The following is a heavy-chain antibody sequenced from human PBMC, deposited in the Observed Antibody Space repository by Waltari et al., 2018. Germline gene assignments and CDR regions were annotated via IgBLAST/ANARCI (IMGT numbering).Heavy chain of an antibody. J-gene: IGHJ5*02. CDR2: IKPGTDYT. Sequence: QVQLVQSGAEVKKPGASVKVSCKASGYTFTTYSIHWVRQAPGQRLEWMGWIKPGTDYTKNATKVQGRVTITRETSARTAYMELNTLRSEDTAVYFCAREGAAPGKGWGSWFDPWGQGTLVTVSS. D-gene: IGHD6-13*01. V-gene: IGHV1-3*01. CDR1: GYTFTTYS. CDR3: AREGAAPGKGWGSWFDP.